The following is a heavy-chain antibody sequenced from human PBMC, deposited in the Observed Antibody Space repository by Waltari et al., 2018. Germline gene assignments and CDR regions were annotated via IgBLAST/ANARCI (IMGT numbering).Heavy chain of an antibody. V-gene: IGHV4-4*02. CDR1: GGSFSSSTW. CDR2: IYHSGST. Sequence: QVQLQESGPGLVKPSGTLSLTCAVSGGSFSSSTWWSWVPQPPGKGLEWIGEIYHSGSTNYNPSLKSRVTISVDKSKNQFSLKLSSVTAADTAVYYCATTDLIAARLFDPWGQGTLVTVSS. CDR3: ATTDLIAARLFDP. D-gene: IGHD6-6*01. J-gene: IGHJ5*02.